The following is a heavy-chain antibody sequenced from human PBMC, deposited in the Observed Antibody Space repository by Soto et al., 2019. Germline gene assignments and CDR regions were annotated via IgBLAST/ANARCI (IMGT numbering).Heavy chain of an antibody. D-gene: IGHD5-18*01. CDR3: ARDSPHYSYALHWFDP. J-gene: IGHJ5*02. Sequence: QVHLVESGGGLVKPGGSLRLSCAASGFTFSDYYMSWIRQAPGKGLEWLSYISSSGSAIYYADSVKGRFTISRDNAKNSRYLQMNSLRAEDTAVYYCARDSPHYSYALHWFDPWGQGTLVTVSS. CDR2: ISSSGSAI. V-gene: IGHV3-11*01. CDR1: GFTFSDYY.